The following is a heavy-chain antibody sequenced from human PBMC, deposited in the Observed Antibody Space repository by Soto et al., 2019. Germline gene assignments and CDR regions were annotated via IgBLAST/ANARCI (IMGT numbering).Heavy chain of an antibody. V-gene: IGHV4-31*03. Sequence: PSETLSLTCTVSGGSISSGGYYWSWIRQHPGKGLEWIGYIYYSGSTYYNPSLKSRVTISVDTSKNQFSLKLSSVSAADTAVYYCARTIFGVVKGNYYYYYMDVWGKGTTVTVSS. CDR2: IYYSGST. CDR3: ARTIFGVVKGNYYYYYMDV. D-gene: IGHD3-3*01. CDR1: GGSISSGGYY. J-gene: IGHJ6*03.